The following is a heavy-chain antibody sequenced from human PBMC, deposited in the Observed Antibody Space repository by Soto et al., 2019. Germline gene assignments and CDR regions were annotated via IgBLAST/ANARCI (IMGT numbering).Heavy chain of an antibody. V-gene: IGHV3-64*01. Sequence: GGSLRLSCAASGFTLSGYAMDWVRQAPGKGLEYVSGISSNGVGTYYANYVQGRFTISRDNSKNTVYLQMGSLRPEDMTVYYCARRARPDFYYMDVWGKGTTVTVSS. CDR3: ARRARPDFYYMDV. CDR1: GFTLSGYA. D-gene: IGHD6-6*01. CDR2: ISSNGVGT. J-gene: IGHJ6*03.